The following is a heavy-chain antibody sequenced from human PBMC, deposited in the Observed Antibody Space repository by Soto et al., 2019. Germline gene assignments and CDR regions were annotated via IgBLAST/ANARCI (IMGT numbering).Heavy chain of an antibody. CDR1: GGSLSDYY. Sequence: QVQLQQWGAGLLKPSETLSLTCAVSGGSLSDYYWPWIRQSPGKGLEWIGEIHPSGSTYYNPSLRSRVTISVDTSTNQFSLKLTSLTAADTAIYYCARGRDEYKLGNVWGHGTTVTVSS. CDR3: ARGRDEYKLGNV. V-gene: IGHV4-34*01. D-gene: IGHD1-1*01. CDR2: IHPSGST. J-gene: IGHJ6*02.